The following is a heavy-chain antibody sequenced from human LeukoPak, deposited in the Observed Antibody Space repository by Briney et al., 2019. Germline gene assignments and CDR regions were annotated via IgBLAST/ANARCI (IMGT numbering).Heavy chain of an antibody. CDR3: ARDAISGDFWSGYSSNWFDP. D-gene: IGHD3-3*01. CDR2: IYYSGST. CDR1: GGSISSYY. J-gene: IGHJ5*02. V-gene: IGHV4-59*01. Sequence: KASETLSLTCTVSGGSISSYYWSWIRQPPGKGLEWVGYIYYSGSTNYNPSLKSRVTISVDTSKNQFSLKLSSVTAADTAVYYCARDAISGDFWSGYSSNWFDPWGQGTLVTVSS.